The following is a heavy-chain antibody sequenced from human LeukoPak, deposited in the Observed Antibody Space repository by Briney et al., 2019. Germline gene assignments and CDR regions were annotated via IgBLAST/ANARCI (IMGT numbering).Heavy chain of an antibody. CDR3: ARVRFLEWSTIDY. J-gene: IGHJ4*02. CDR1: GGSISSYY. CDR2: IYYSGST. V-gene: IGHV4-59*12. D-gene: IGHD3-3*01. Sequence: SETLSLTCTVSGGSISSYYWSWIRQPPGKGLEWIGYIYYSGSTNYNPSLKSRVTISVDTSKNQFSLKLSSVTAADTAVYYCARVRFLEWSTIDYWGQGTLVTVSS.